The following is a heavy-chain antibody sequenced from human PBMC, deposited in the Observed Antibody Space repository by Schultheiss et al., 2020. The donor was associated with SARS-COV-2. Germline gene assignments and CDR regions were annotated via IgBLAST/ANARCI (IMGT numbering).Heavy chain of an antibody. CDR2: IVVGSGNT. Sequence: SVKVSCKASGFTFTSSAVQWVRQARGQRLEWIGWIVVGSGNTNYAQKLQGRVTMTTDTSTSTAYMELRSLRSDDTAVYYCAREDRGGGNLWHYWGQGTLVTVSS. CDR1: GFTFTSSA. V-gene: IGHV1-58*01. CDR3: AREDRGGGNLWHY. J-gene: IGHJ4*02. D-gene: IGHD2-15*01.